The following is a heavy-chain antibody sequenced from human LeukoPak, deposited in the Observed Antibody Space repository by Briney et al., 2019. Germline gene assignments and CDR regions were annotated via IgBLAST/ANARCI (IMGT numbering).Heavy chain of an antibody. CDR2: ISAYNGNT. CDR1: GYTFTSYG. V-gene: IGHV1-18*01. J-gene: IGHJ6*02. D-gene: IGHD2-15*01. CDR3: ARDGYCSGGSCYPPSYYYYGMDV. Sequence: ASVKVSCKASGYTFTSYGICWVRQAPGQGLEWMGWISAYNGNTNYAQKLQGRVTMTTDTSTSTAYMELRSLRSDDTAVYYCARDGYCSGGSCYPPSYYYYGMDVWGQGTTVTVSS.